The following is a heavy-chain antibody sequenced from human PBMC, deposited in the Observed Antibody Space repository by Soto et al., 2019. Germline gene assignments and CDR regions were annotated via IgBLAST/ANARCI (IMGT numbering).Heavy chain of an antibody. V-gene: IGHV1-2*04. J-gene: IGHJ6*02. Sequence: GASVKVSCKASGYTFTVYYIHWVRQAPGQGLEWMGWINPNSGGTNYAQKFQGWVTMTRDTSISTAYMELSRLRSDDTAVYYCARAFAVDTAMVYARNYYGMDVWGQGTTVTVSS. D-gene: IGHD5-18*01. CDR3: ARAFAVDTAMVYARNYYGMDV. CDR1: GYTFTVYY. CDR2: INPNSGGT.